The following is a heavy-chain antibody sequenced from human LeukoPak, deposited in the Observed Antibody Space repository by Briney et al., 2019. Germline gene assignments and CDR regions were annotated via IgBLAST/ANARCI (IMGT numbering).Heavy chain of an antibody. D-gene: IGHD2-2*01. Sequence: GGSLRLPCAASGFIVSSNYMSWVRQAPGKGLEWVSVIYSGGSTYYADSVKGRFTISRDNSKNTLYLQMNSLRAEDTAVYYCACGSTHLYYYYMDVWGKGTTVTVSS. J-gene: IGHJ6*03. V-gene: IGHV3-53*01. CDR3: ACGSTHLYYYYMDV. CDR2: IYSGGST. CDR1: GFIVSSNY.